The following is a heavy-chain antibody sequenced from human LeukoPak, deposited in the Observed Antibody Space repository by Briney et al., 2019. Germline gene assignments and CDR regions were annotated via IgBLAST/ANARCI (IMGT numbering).Heavy chain of an antibody. D-gene: IGHD5-18*01. CDR3: ASSHTAMVTGFDY. CDR2: VYYTGNL. Sequence: SETLSLTCSVSGGSIGKYHWTWIRQPPGKRLEWIGYVYYTGNLNYNPSLDHRVSLSIDTSKNQFSLKLSSVTAADTAVYYCASSHTAMVTGFDYWGQGTLVTVSS. V-gene: IGHV4-59*01. J-gene: IGHJ4*02. CDR1: GGSIGKYH.